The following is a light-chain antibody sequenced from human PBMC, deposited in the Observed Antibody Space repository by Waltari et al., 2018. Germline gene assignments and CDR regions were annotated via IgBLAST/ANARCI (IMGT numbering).Light chain of an antibody. CDR1: TGAVTSGYF. CDR3: LLFYGGAYV. V-gene: IGLV7-43*01. CDR2: SAN. J-gene: IGLJ1*01. Sequence: QTVVTQEPSLTVSPGGTVTLTCASSTGAVTSGYFPTWFQQRPGQPPRSLIYSANTKHSWPPARFAGSLIGGKAALTLSGVQPEDEADYYCLLFYGGAYVFGTGTKLTVL.